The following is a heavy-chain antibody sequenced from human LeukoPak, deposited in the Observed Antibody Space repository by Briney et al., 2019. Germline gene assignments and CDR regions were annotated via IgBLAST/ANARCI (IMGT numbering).Heavy chain of an antibody. D-gene: IGHD5-12*01. CDR1: GFTFSGYW. J-gene: IGHJ4*02. Sequence: GGSLRLSCAASGFTFSGYWMSWVRQAPGKGLEWVANIKQDGSEKYYVDSVKGRFTISRDNAKNSLYLQMNSLRAEDTAVYYCARDSGYDHEDYWGQGTLVTVSS. CDR2: IKQDGSEK. V-gene: IGHV3-7*01. CDR3: ARDSGYDHEDY.